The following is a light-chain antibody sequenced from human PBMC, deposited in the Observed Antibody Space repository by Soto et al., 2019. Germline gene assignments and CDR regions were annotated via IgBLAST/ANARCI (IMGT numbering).Light chain of an antibody. CDR3: LQHQTYPLS. CDR1: QSIRED. Sequence: DIQMTQSPSSLSASVGDRVTITCRASQSIREDLAGYQQKPGKAPTRLIYGVSSLQNGVPSRFSANGSGTEFTLTISSMQPEDFATYYCLQHQTYPLSFGGGTRVEIK. J-gene: IGKJ4*01. CDR2: GVS. V-gene: IGKV1-17*01.